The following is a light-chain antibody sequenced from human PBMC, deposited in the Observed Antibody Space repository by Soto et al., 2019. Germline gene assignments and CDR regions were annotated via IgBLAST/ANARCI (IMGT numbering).Light chain of an antibody. CDR2: RDD. J-gene: IGLJ2*01. V-gene: IGLV1-44*01. Sequence: SVLTQPPSASGTPGQRVTISCSGSSSNIGSNTVNWYQQLPGTAPKLLIYRDDQRPSGVPDRFSGSKSGTSASLAISGLQSEDEADYYCAAWDDSLNGNVVFGGGTKLTVL. CDR1: SSNIGSNT. CDR3: AAWDDSLNGNVV.